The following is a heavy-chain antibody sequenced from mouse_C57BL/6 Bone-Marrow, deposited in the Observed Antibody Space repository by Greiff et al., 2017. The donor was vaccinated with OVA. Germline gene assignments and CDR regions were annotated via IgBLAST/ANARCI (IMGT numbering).Heavy chain of an antibody. CDR2: INYDGSST. V-gene: IGHV5-16*01. D-gene: IGHD1-1*01. CDR1: GFTFSDYY. Sequence: EVHLVESEGGLVQPGSSMKLSCTASGFTFSDYYMAWVRQVPEKGLEWVANINYDGSSTYYLDSLKSRFIISRDNAKNILYLQRSSLKPEDTATYYCARERGYYYDAMDYWGQGTSVTVSS. J-gene: IGHJ4*01. CDR3: ARERGYYYDAMDY.